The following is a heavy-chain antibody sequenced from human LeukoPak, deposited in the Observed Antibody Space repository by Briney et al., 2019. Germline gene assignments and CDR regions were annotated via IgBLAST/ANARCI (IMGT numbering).Heavy chain of an antibody. CDR1: GFTFSSYW. D-gene: IGHD5-24*01. J-gene: IGHJ5*02. CDR3: TRDEYRSRWLHP. CDR2: IKGDGSEK. V-gene: IGHV3-7*01. Sequence: GGSLRLSCAASGFTFSSYWMSWVRLAPGKGLEWVANIKGDGSEKWYADSVKGRFTISRDNAQNSVHLQMNSLRAEDTAVYHCTRDEYRSRWLHPWGQGTLVTVTS.